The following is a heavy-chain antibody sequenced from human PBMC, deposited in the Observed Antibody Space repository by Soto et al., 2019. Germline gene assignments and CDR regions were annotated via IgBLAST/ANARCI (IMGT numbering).Heavy chain of an antibody. CDR1: TGSIFSRSYY. Sequence: LSLTCNVSTGSIFSRSYYWAWIRQPPGKGLEWIGTINHSGSPYHNPSLKSRVTISVDSSKNQFSLALTSVTVADTAVYYCARRYAPRYSSGNNHFDLWGQGTLVTVSS. V-gene: IGHV4-39*01. D-gene: IGHD6-19*01. J-gene: IGHJ4*02. CDR3: ARRYAPRYSSGNNHFDL. CDR2: INHSGSP.